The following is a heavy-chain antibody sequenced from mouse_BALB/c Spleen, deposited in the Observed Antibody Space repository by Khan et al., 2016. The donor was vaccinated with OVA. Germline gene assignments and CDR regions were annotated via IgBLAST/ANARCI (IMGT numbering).Heavy chain of an antibody. CDR3: ARRGLRWDFDY. CDR1: GYTFINYW. CDR2: INPSTGYT. J-gene: IGHJ2*01. Sequence: QVQLKESGAELAKPGASVKMSCKASGYTFINYWILWVKQRPGQGLEWIGYINPSTGYTDYNQNFKDKATLTADKSSSTAYMQLSSLTSEDAGGCDCARRGLRWDFDYWGQGTTLTVSS. V-gene: IGHV1-7*01. D-gene: IGHD1-1*01.